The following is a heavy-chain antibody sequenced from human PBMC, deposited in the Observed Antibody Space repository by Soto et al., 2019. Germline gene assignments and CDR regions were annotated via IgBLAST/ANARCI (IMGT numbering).Heavy chain of an antibody. J-gene: IGHJ4*02. V-gene: IGHV1-2*04. CDR2: INPKNGAT. D-gene: IGHD6-19*01. CDR3: ATNDGGGSGSQLNY. CDR1: GNTFTGHF. Sequence: ASVKVSCKASGNTFTGHFVHWVRQAPGQGLEWMGWINPKNGATKYAQNFQDWVTMTRDTSTTTVYMEVRRLRSDDTAVYYCATNDGGGSGSQLNYWGRGTLVTV.